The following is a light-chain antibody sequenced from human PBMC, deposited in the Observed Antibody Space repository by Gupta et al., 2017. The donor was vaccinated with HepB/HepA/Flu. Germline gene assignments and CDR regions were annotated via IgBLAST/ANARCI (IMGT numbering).Light chain of an antibody. CDR1: QSVSSSY. CDR2: GAS. Sequence: EIVLTQSPGTLSLSPGERATLSCRASQSVSSSYLAWYQQKPGQAPRLLIYGASSRATGVPDRFSGSGSGTEFTLTISRLEPEDFAVYYCQQECSSPRNFGQGTKMEIK. V-gene: IGKV3-20*01. J-gene: IGKJ2*02. CDR3: QQECSSPRN.